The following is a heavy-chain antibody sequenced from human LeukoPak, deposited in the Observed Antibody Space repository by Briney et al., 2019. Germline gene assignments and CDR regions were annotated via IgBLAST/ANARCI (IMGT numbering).Heavy chain of an antibody. CDR3: ARNTRSTEYYYGSGSYYSYYFDY. CDR1: RFTFDDYG. Sequence: GSLRLSCAASRFTFDDYGMSWVRQAPGKGQGGVSGINWNGGGTGYADSVKGRFTISIDNAKNSLYLQMNSLRAEDTALYYCARNTRSTEYYYGSGSYYSYYFDYWGQGTLVTVSS. J-gene: IGHJ4*02. V-gene: IGHV3-20*04. CDR2: INWNGGGT. D-gene: IGHD3-10*01.